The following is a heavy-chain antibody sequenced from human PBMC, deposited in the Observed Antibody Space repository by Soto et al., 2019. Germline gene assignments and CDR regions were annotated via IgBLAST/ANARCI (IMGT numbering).Heavy chain of an antibody. Sequence: ASVKVSCKASGYTFTSYGISWVRQAPGQGLEWMGWISAYNGNTNYAQKLQGRVTMTTDTPTSTAYMELRSLRSDDTAVYYCARDLYDSSGSLFDYWGQGTLVTVSS. CDR1: GYTFTSYG. J-gene: IGHJ4*02. CDR2: ISAYNGNT. V-gene: IGHV1-18*01. D-gene: IGHD3-22*01. CDR3: ARDLYDSSGSLFDY.